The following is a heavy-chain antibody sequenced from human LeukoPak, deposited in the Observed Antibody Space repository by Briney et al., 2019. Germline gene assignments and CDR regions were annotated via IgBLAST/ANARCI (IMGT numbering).Heavy chain of an antibody. CDR2: IIPILGIA. J-gene: IGHJ6*02. CDR3: ARGSSLDYGDYKGMDV. CDR1: GGTFSSYA. D-gene: IGHD4-17*01. Sequence: SVKVSCKATGGTFSSYAISWVRQAPGQGLEWMGRIIPILGIANYAQKFQGRVTITADKSTSTAYMELSSLRSEDTAVYYCARGSSLDYGDYKGMDVWGQGTTVTVSS. V-gene: IGHV1-69*04.